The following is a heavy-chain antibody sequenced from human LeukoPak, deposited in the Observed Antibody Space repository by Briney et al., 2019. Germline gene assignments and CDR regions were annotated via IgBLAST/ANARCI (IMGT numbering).Heavy chain of an antibody. J-gene: IGHJ4*02. D-gene: IGHD2-2*01. CDR2: INPNSGGT. V-gene: IGHV1-2*02. Sequence: ASVKVSCKASGYTFTGYYMHWVRQAPGQGLEWMGWINPNSGGTNYAQKFQGRVTMTRDTSISTAYMELSRLRSDDTAVYYCARQEADPHLLLFRWGQGTLVTVSS. CDR3: ARQEADPHLLLFR. CDR1: GYTFTGYY.